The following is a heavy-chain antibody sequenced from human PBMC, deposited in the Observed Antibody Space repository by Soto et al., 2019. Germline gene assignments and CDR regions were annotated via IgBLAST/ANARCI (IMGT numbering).Heavy chain of an antibody. CDR2: IYYSGST. D-gene: IGHD5-18*01. CDR1: GGSISSGDYY. Sequence: QVQLQESGPGLVKPSQTLSLTCTVSGGSISSGDYYWSWIRQPPGKGLEWIGYIYYSGSTYYNPSLKRRVTISVDTSKNQFSLKLSSVTAADTAVYYCARDLAMVGWMGTDYYGMDVWGQGTTVTVSS. V-gene: IGHV4-30-4*01. CDR3: ARDLAMVGWMGTDYYGMDV. J-gene: IGHJ6*02.